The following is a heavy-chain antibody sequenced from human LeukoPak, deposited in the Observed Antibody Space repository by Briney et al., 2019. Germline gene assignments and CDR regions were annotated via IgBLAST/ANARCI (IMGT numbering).Heavy chain of an antibody. CDR3: ARGQAGYGYYVDY. Sequence: ASVKLSCKASGYTFTSYDINWGRQATGEGLEWMGWMNPNSGNTGYAQKFQGRVTMTRNTSISTPYMELSSLRSEDTAVYYCARGQAGYGYYVDYWGQGTLVTVSS. V-gene: IGHV1-8*01. D-gene: IGHD4-17*01. CDR1: GYTFTSYD. CDR2: MNPNSGNT. J-gene: IGHJ4*02.